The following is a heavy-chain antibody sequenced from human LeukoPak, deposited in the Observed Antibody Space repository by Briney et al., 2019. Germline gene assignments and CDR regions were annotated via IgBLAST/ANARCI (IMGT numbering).Heavy chain of an antibody. V-gene: IGHV1-8*01. CDR1: GYTFTSYD. CDR2: MNPNSGKT. Sequence: ASVKVSRKASGYTFTSYDINWVRQATGQGLEWMGWMNPNSGKTGYAQKFQGRVTMTRNTSISTAYMELSSLRSEDTAVYYCARGSPDCSSTSCYHYYYYYMDVWGKGTTVTVSS. D-gene: IGHD2-2*01. CDR3: ARGSPDCSSTSCYHYYYYYMDV. J-gene: IGHJ6*03.